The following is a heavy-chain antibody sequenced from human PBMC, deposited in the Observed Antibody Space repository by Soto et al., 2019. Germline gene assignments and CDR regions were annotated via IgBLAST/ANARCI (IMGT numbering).Heavy chain of an antibody. CDR3: SFNGYGSGSYTPREFDY. CDR1: GGTFSSYA. CDR2: IIPIFGTA. J-gene: IGHJ4*02. V-gene: IGHV1-69*12. D-gene: IGHD3-10*01. Sequence: QVQLVQSGAEVKKPGSSVKVSCKASGGTFSSYAISWVRQAPGQGLEWMGGIIPIFGTANYAQKFQGRVTITGDESTSTAYMELSSLRSEDTAVYYCSFNGYGSGSYTPREFDYWGQGTLVTVSS.